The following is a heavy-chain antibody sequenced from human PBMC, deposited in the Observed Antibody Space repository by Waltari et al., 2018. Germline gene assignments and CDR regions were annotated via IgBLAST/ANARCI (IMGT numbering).Heavy chain of an antibody. Sequence: QVQLVQSGAEVTKPGSSVKVSCKASGGNFSSYAISWVRQAPGPGPEWMGGSIPIFGTANYAQKFQGRVTITADESTSTAYMELSSLRSEDTAGYYCARPRVGATTYYYYGMDVWGQGTTVTVSS. CDR2: SIPIFGTA. CDR3: ARPRVGATTYYYYGMDV. J-gene: IGHJ6*02. CDR1: GGNFSSYA. D-gene: IGHD1-26*01. V-gene: IGHV1-69*13.